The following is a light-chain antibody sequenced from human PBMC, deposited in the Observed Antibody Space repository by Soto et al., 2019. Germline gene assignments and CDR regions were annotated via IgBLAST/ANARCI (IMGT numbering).Light chain of an antibody. CDR1: QSVDTY. Sequence: EIVLTQSPATLSLSPGERATLSCRASQSVDTYMVWYQQKPGQPPRLLIYDASNRATGIPARFSGSGFGTDFTLTISSLEPEDFAVYYCQQRYIWPPLSFGEGTKVDI. CDR2: DAS. CDR3: QQRYIWPPLS. J-gene: IGKJ4*01. V-gene: IGKV3-11*01.